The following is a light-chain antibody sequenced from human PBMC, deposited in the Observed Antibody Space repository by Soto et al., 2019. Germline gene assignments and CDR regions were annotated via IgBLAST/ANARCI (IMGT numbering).Light chain of an antibody. J-gene: IGKJ2*01. Sequence: EIVLTQSPGTLSLSPGERATLSCRASQSISNHYLAWFHQKPGQAPRLLIYGASYRSSGIPARLSGSGSGTDFTLTTTGPEPQDFAVYHCHQYGGELMYTFGQGTKLEIK. V-gene: IGKV3-20*01. CDR1: QSISNHY. CDR2: GAS. CDR3: HQYGGELMYT.